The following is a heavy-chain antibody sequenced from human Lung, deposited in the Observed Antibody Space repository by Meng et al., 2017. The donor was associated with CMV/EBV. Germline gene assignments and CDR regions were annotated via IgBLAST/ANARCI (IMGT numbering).Heavy chain of an antibody. CDR1: GFTFSSYA. Sequence: LXXAASGFTFSSYAMHWVRQAPGKGLEWVAVISYDGSNKYYADSVKGRFTISRDNSKNTLYLQMNSLRAEDTAVYYCARDSRGSWYYSHGDYYYGMDVWGQGXTVTVSS. CDR3: ARDSRGSWYYSHGDYYYGMDV. D-gene: IGHD6-13*01. V-gene: IGHV3-30-3*01. CDR2: ISYDGSNK. J-gene: IGHJ6*02.